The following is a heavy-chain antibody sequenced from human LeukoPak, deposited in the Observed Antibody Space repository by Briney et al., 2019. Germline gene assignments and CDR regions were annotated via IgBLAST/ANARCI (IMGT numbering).Heavy chain of an antibody. CDR2: ISGSGGRT. CDR1: GFTFSSYA. J-gene: IGHJ4*02. CDR3: AKLSMGYDSSGYYYDFDY. D-gene: IGHD3-22*01. V-gene: IGHV3-23*01. Sequence: GGSLRLSCAASGFTFSSYAMSWVPQAPGRGREWVTAISGSGGRTYYADSVKGRFTISRDNSKNTLYLQMNSLRAEDTAVYYCAKLSMGYDSSGYYYDFDYWGQGTLVTVSS.